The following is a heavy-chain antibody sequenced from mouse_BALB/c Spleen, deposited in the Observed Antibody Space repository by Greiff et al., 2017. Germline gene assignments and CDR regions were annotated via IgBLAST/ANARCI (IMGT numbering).Heavy chain of an antibody. D-gene: IGHD1-1*01. CDR1: GDSITSGY. Sequence: DVQLQESGPSLVKPSQTLSLTCSVTGDSITSGYWNWIRKFPGNKLEYMGYISYSGSTYYNPSLNSRISITRDTSKNQYYLQLNSVTTEDTATYYCARYICGDGSSSYVDDWGQGTTLTVAS. CDR3: ARYICGDGSSSYVDD. J-gene: IGHJ2*01. CDR2: ISYSGST. V-gene: IGHV3-8*02.